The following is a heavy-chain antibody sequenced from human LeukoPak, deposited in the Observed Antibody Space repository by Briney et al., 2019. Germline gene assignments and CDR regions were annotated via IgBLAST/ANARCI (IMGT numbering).Heavy chain of an antibody. D-gene: IGHD3-16*01. V-gene: IGHV3-23*01. CDR2: ISGSGGNT. Sequence: GGSLILFCEAQVFSLSSSVMPGVRQAPGKGLEWVSSISGSGGNTYYADSVKDRFTISRDNSKHTLFLQMNSLRAEDTAVYYCAKLIQESDHWGQGTLVTVSS. CDR3: AKLIQESDH. CDR1: VFSLSSSV. J-gene: IGHJ4*02.